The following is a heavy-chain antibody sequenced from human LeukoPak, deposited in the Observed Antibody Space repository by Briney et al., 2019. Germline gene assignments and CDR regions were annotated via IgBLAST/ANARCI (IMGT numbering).Heavy chain of an antibody. CDR2: INHSGST. V-gene: IGHV4-39*07. CDR3: ARSYPQQLVVFNWFDP. Sequence: PSETLSLTCTVSGGSISSSSYYWGWIRQPPGKGLEWIGEINHSGSTNYNPSLKSRVTISVDTSKNQFSLKLSSVTAADTAVYYCARSYPQQLVVFNWFDPWGQGTLVTVSS. CDR1: GGSISSSSYY. J-gene: IGHJ5*02. D-gene: IGHD6-13*01.